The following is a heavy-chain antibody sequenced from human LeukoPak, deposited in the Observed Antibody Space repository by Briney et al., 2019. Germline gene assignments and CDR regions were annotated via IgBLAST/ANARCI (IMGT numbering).Heavy chain of an antibody. V-gene: IGHV1-69*05. CDR2: IIPIFGTA. Sequence: GASVKVSCKASGGTFSSYAISWVRQAPGQGLEWMGGIIPIFGTANYAQKFQGRVTITTDESTSTAYMELSSLRSEDTAVYYCARTAARGGYYYYYMDVWAKGPRSPSP. CDR1: GGTFSSYA. J-gene: IGHJ6*03. D-gene: IGHD6-6*01. CDR3: ARTAARGGYYYYYMDV.